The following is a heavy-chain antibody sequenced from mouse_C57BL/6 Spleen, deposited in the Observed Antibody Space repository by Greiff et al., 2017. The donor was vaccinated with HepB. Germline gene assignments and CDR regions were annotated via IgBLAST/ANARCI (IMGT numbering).Heavy chain of an antibody. CDR1: GYTFTEYT. V-gene: IGHV1-62-2*01. J-gene: IGHJ2*01. CDR2: FYPGSGSI. D-gene: IGHD1-1*01. Sequence: VKLVESGAELVKPGASVKLSCKASGYTFTEYTIHWVKQRSGQGLEWIGWFYPGSGSIKYNEKFKDKATLTADKSSSTVYMELSRLTSEDSAVYFCARHEEEYYGSSCYDFEYWGQGTTLTVSS. CDR3: ARHEEEYYGSSCYDFEY.